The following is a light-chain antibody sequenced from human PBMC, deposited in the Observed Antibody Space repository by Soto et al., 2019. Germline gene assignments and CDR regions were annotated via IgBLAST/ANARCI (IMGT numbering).Light chain of an antibody. CDR1: SSDVGNYNY. V-gene: IGLV2-8*01. CDR2: EVS. CDR3: QSYDSSLSYV. J-gene: IGLJ1*01. Sequence: QSVLTQPPSASGSPGQSVTISCTGASSDVGNYNYVSWYQQHPGKAPKLMIYEVSKRPSGVPDRFSGSKSGNTASLTVSGLQAEDEADYYCQSYDSSLSYVFGTGTRSPS.